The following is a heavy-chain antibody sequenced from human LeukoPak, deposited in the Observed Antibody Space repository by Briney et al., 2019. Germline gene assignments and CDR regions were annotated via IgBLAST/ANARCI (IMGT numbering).Heavy chain of an antibody. CDR1: GFTFSSYS. CDR3: AREGGALDYYYYMDV. D-gene: IGHD1-26*01. Sequence: GGSLGLSCAASGFTFSSYSMNWVRQAPGKGLEWVSSISSSSSYIYYADSVKGRFTISRDNAKNSLYLQMNSLRAEDTAVYYCAREGGALDYYYYMDVWGKGTTVTVSS. J-gene: IGHJ6*03. V-gene: IGHV3-21*01. CDR2: ISSSSSYI.